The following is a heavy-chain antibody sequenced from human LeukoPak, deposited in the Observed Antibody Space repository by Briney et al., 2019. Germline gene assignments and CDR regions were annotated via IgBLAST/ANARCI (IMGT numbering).Heavy chain of an antibody. D-gene: IGHD6-13*01. Sequence: GGSLRLSCAASGFTFSNAWMSRVRQAPGKGLEWVGRIKSKTDGGTTDYAAPVKGRFTISRDDSKNTLYLQMNSLKTEDTAVYYCTTAMYSSSWYTYYFDYWGQGTLVTVSS. CDR1: GFTFSNAW. V-gene: IGHV3-15*01. CDR2: IKSKTDGGTT. J-gene: IGHJ4*02. CDR3: TTAMYSSSWYTYYFDY.